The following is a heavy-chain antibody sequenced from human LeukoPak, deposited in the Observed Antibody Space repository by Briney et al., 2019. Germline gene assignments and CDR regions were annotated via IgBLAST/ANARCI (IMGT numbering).Heavy chain of an antibody. CDR2: IIPIFGTA. D-gene: IGHD1-7*01. J-gene: IGHJ5*02. CDR1: GGTLSSYA. Sequence: ASVKVSCKASGGTLSSYAISWVRQAPGQGLEWMGGIIPIFGTANYAQKFQGRVTITTDESTSTAYMELSSLRSEDTAVYYCARDNYAGANWFDPWGQGTLVTVSS. V-gene: IGHV1-69*05. CDR3: ARDNYAGANWFDP.